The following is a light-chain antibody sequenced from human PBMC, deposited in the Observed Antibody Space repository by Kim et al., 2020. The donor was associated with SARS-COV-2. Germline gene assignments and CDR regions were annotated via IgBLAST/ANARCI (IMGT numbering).Light chain of an antibody. J-gene: IGLJ2*01. CDR2: GEN. Sequence: SSELTQDPAVSVALGQTVRITCQGDSLRNYYTSWYQQRPGQAPVLLIYGENNRPSGIPDRSSGFTTGGTASLTITGAPAEAQGDYSGKSRDSSGSHLVFG. CDR3: KSRDSSGSHLV. V-gene: IGLV3-19*01. CDR1: SLRNYY.